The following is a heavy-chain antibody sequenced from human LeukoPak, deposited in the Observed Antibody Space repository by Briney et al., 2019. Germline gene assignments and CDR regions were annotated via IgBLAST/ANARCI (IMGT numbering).Heavy chain of an antibody. CDR3: ARDSYYSSSSLGFDY. CDR1: GYTFTSYY. J-gene: IGHJ4*02. CDR2: INPSGGST. D-gene: IGHD6-6*01. V-gene: IGHV1-46*01. Sequence: ASVKVSCKASGYTFTSYYMHWVRQAPGQGLEWMGIINPSGGSTSYAQKFQGRVTMTRDMSTSTVYMELSNLRSEDTAVCYCARDSYYSSSSLGFDYWGQGTLVTVSS.